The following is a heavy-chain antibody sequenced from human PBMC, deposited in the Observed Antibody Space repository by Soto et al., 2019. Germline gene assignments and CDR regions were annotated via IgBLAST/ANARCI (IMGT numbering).Heavy chain of an antibody. D-gene: IGHD2-2*01. CDR2: IIPIFVTA. J-gene: IGHJ6*02. V-gene: IGHV1-69*13. Sequence: GASVKVSSTASGGTFSSYAISWVRQAPGQGLEWMGGIIPIFVTATYAQKFQGRVTITADESTSTAYMELSSLRSEDTAVYYCARSGYCSSTSCSSTNYYYYGMDVWGQGTTVTVSS. CDR1: GGTFSSYA. CDR3: ARSGYCSSTSCSSTNYYYYGMDV.